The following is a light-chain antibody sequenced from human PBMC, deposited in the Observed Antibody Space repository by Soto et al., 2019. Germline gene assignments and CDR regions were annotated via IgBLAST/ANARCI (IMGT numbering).Light chain of an antibody. Sequence: QSVLTQPASVSGSPGQSITISCTGTSSDAGGYNYVSWYQQHPGKAPKLMIYEVSNRPSGVSNRFSGSKSGNTASLTISGLQAEDEADYYCSSYTSSSTLSVVFGGGTKLTVL. CDR1: SSDAGGYNY. CDR2: EVS. J-gene: IGLJ2*01. V-gene: IGLV2-14*01. CDR3: SSYTSSSTLSVV.